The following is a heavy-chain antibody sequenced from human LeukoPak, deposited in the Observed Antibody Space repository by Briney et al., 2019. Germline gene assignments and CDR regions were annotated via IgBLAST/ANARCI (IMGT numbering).Heavy chain of an antibody. CDR3: ASRPEYYYDSSGAGFDY. CDR1: GGTFSSYA. Sequence: SVKVSCKASGGTFSSYAISWVRQAPGQGREWMGRIIPILGIANYAQKFQGRVTITADKSTSTAYMELSSLRSEDTAVYYCASRPEYYYDSSGAGFDYWGQGTLVTVSS. J-gene: IGHJ4*02. CDR2: IIPILGIA. V-gene: IGHV1-69*04. D-gene: IGHD3-22*01.